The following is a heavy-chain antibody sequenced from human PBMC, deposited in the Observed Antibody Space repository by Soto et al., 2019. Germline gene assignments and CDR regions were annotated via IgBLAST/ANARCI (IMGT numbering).Heavy chain of an antibody. CDR2: IIPIIGII. J-gene: IGHJ5*02. D-gene: IGHD3-10*01. V-gene: IGHV1-69*02. CDR3: ARSVRPLSWFDP. CDR1: GCTFSTNT. Sequence: SVKVSCKASGCTFSTNTITWVRQAPGQGLEWMGRIIPIIGIINYAQKFQGRVTISADKFTGTAYMELNSVRVEDTAVYYCARSVRPLSWFDPWGQGTRVTVSS.